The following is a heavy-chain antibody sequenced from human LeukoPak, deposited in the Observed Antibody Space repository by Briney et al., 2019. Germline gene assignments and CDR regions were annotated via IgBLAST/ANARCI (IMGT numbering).Heavy chain of an antibody. CDR2: ISSGETT. J-gene: IGHJ4*02. Sequence: GGSLRLSCAASGFSFGIYAMSWVRQAPGQGLEWVSGISSGETTYYADSVKGRFTISRDNSQNTLYLHMNSLRAEDTAVYYCAKDQTAAVGQLDYWGQGTVVTVSS. CDR3: AKDQTAAVGQLDY. CDR1: GFSFGIYA. V-gene: IGHV3-23*01. D-gene: IGHD6-13*01.